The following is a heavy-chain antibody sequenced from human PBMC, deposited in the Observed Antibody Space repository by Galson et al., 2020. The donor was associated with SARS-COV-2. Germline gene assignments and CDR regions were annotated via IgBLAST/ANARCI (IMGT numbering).Heavy chain of an antibody. CDR1: GGSISSYY. V-gene: IGHV4-59*01. Sequence: SETLSLTCTVSGGSISSYYWSWIRQPPGKGLEWIGYIYYSGSTNYNPSLKSRVTISVDTSKNQFSLKLSSVTAADTAVYYCARARPDNWNYVHYYYYYMDVWGKGTTVTVSS. CDR2: IYYSGST. D-gene: IGHD1-7*01. CDR3: ARARPDNWNYVHYYYYYMDV. J-gene: IGHJ6*03.